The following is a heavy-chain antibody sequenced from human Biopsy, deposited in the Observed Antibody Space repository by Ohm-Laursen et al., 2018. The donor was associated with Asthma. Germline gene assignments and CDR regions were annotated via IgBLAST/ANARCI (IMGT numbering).Heavy chain of an antibody. Sequence: SVKASCKASGYTFNSAGITWVRQAPGQGLERMGWISVYNGNTKVAQKLQDRVTMITDTSTSTAYMELRSLRSDDTAVYFCARAVDYSHYYGIDVWGQGTTVTVS. CDR1: GYTFNSAG. D-gene: IGHD3-10*01. CDR2: ISVYNGNT. CDR3: ARAVDYSHYYGIDV. J-gene: IGHJ6*02. V-gene: IGHV1-18*01.